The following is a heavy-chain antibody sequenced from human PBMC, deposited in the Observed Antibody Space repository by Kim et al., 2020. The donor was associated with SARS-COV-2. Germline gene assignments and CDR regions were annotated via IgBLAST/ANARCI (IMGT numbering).Heavy chain of an antibody. J-gene: IGHJ5*02. Sequence: ASVKVSCKASGYTFTSYGISWVRQAPGQGLEWMGWISAYNGNTNYAQKLQGRVTMTTDTSTSTAYMELRSLRSDDTAVYYCARDRIDPGVRGASFDPWGQGTLVTVSS. CDR1: GYTFTSYG. CDR3: ARDRIDPGVRGASFDP. CDR2: ISAYNGNT. D-gene: IGHD3-10*01. V-gene: IGHV1-18*01.